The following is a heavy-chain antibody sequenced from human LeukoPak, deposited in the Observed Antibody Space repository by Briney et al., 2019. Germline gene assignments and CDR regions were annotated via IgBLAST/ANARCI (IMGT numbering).Heavy chain of an antibody. J-gene: IGHJ4*02. CDR2: IYYSGST. Sequence: PSETLSLTCTVSGGSISSSSYYWGWIRQPPGKGLEWIRSIYYSGSTYHNPSLKSRVTISVDTSKNQFSLKLSSVTAADTAVYYCARQGSGSSPPYFDYWGQGTLVTVSS. CDR1: GGSISSSSYY. CDR3: ARQGSGSSPPYFDY. D-gene: IGHD6-13*01. V-gene: IGHV4-39*01.